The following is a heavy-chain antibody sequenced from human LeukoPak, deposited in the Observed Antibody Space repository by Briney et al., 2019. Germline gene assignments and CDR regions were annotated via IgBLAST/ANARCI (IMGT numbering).Heavy chain of an antibody. CDR1: GFTFSSYA. Sequence: GGSLRLSCAASGFTFSSYAMHWVRQAPGKGLEWVAVISYDGSNKYYADSVKGRFTISRDNSKNTLYLQMNGLRAEDTAVYYCARLFMESENYFDYWGQGTLVTVSS. V-gene: IGHV3-30*04. CDR3: ARLFMESENYFDY. D-gene: IGHD3-3*01. CDR2: ISYDGSNK. J-gene: IGHJ4*02.